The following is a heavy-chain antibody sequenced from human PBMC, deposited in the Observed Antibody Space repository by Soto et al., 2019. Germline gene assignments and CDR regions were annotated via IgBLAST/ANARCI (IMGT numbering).Heavy chain of an antibody. Sequence: QVQLQESGPGLVKPSQTLSLTCTVSGGSISSGGYYWSWIRQHPGKGLEWIGYIYYSGSTYYNPSLKSRVTISVDTSKNQFSLKLSSVTAADTAVYYCARAHWGTTAEGGWFDPWGQGTLVTVSS. CDR3: ARAHWGTTAEGGWFDP. D-gene: IGHD4-4*01. CDR1: GGSISSGGYY. V-gene: IGHV4-31*03. CDR2: IYYSGST. J-gene: IGHJ5*02.